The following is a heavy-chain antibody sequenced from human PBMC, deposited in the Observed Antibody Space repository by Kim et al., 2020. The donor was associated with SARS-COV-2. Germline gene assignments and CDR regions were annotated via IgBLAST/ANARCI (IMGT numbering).Heavy chain of an antibody. V-gene: IGHV4-39*02. CDR3: LLYSSGWTFDS. CDR2: IWYGASP. D-gene: IGHD6-19*01. Sequence: ETLSLTCTVSGGSISSSNNYWGWIRQPPGKGLEWIGGIWYGASPYYNPSLKSRVSISVDTSKNLFSLKLNSVTAADTAVYYCLLYSSGWTFDSWGQGTLVTVSS. CDR1: GGSISSSNNY. J-gene: IGHJ4*02.